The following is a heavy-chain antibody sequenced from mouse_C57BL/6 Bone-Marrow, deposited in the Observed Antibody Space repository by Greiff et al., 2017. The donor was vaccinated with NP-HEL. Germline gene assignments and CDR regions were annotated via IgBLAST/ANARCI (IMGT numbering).Heavy chain of an antibody. CDR1: GFTFSSYA. CDR2: ISDGGSYT. D-gene: IGHD1-3*01. Sequence: EVQVVESGGGLVKPGGSLKLSCAASGFTFSSYAMSWVRQTPEKRLEWVAIISDGGSYTYYPDNVKGRFTVSRDTTTNNLYLQMSQLKSEDTSMYYSARESVVYYAMDYWGQGTSVTVSS. J-gene: IGHJ4*01. CDR3: ARESVVYYAMDY. V-gene: IGHV5-4*01.